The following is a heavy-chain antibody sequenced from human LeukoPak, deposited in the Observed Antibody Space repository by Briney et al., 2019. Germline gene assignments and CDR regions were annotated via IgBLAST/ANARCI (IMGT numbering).Heavy chain of an antibody. Sequence: ASVKVSCKASGGTFSSYAISWVRQAPGQGLEWMGGIIPIFGTANYAQKFQGRVTITADESTSTAYMELSSLRSEDTAVYYCARDQGSGYSCLLDYWGQGTLVTVSS. CDR1: GGTFSSYA. CDR3: ARDQGSGYSCLLDY. CDR2: IIPIFGTA. D-gene: IGHD5-12*01. V-gene: IGHV1-69*13. J-gene: IGHJ4*02.